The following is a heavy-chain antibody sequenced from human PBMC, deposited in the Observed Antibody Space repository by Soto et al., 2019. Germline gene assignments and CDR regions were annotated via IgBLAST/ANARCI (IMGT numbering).Heavy chain of an antibody. CDR3: ARRASR. J-gene: IGHJ3*01. CDR2: IHPSGQPI. D-gene: IGHD1-26*01. CDR1: GFTFSSAE. Sequence: EVQLVESGGGLIQHGGSLILSCAASGFTFSSAEMYWVRQAPGRGLEWVSYIHPSGQPIFYADSVKGRFTISRDNAKNSLYLQMSSLRAEDSAVYYCARRASRWGQGTMVTVSS. V-gene: IGHV3-48*03.